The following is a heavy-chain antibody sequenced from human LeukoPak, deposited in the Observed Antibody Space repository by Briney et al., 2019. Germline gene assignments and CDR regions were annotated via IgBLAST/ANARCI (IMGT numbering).Heavy chain of an antibody. V-gene: IGHV1-2*02. CDR2: IHRNDGGT. J-gene: IGHJ3*01. Sequence: GASVKVSCKAPGYTFTGYYMHWVRPAPGQGLEWMAWIHRNDGGTYSAQKFQGRVTTARDTSINTAYMELSGLASDDTAVYYCARGGLGGGSDAFDLWGQGTMVIVSS. D-gene: IGHD3-16*01. CDR1: GYTFTGYY. CDR3: ARGGLGGGSDAFDL.